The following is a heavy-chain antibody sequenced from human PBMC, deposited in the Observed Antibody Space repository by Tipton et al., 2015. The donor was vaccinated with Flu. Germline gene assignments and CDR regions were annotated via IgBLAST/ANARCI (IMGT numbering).Heavy chain of an antibody. CDR2: ISWNSASI. V-gene: IGHV3-9*01. CDR1: GFTFDDYT. J-gene: IGHJ5*02. D-gene: IGHD4-17*01. Sequence: SLRLSCAASGFTFDDYTMHWVRQTPGKGLEWVSGISWNSASIDYADSVKGRFTISRDNAKNSLFLEMNGLRPEDTALYYCAKAYSGDYDGSNWFDPWGQGTLVTVSS. CDR3: AKAYSGDYDGSNWFDP.